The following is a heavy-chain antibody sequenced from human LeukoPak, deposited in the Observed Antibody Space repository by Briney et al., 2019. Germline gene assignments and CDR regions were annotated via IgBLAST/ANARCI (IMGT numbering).Heavy chain of an antibody. CDR1: GFTVSSNY. CDR3: ARDRGPAHSGWHGPPSNWFDP. CDR2: IYSGGSGGRT. Sequence: PGGSLRLSCAASGFTVSSNYMSWVRQAPGKGLEWVSVIYSGGSGGRTYYADSVKGRFTVSRDNSKNTLYLQMNSLRAEDTAVYYCARDRGPAHSGWHGPPSNWFDPWGQGTLVTVSS. J-gene: IGHJ5*02. D-gene: IGHD6-19*01. V-gene: IGHV3-53*01.